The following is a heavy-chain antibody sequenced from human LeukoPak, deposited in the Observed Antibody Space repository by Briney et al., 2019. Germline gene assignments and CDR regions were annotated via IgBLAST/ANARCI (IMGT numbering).Heavy chain of an antibody. CDR3: KTAYDILTGYADY. CDR2: SSSSGSTT. CDR1: GFTFISYE. D-gene: IGHD3-9*01. Sequence: GWSLRLSCAAPGFTFISYEMNLIRQAPGKGLKWYSYSSSSGSTTYYADSVKGRFTISRDNAKNSLYLQMNSLRAEDTFFFKQKTAYDILTGYADYWGQGTLVTVSS. V-gene: IGHV3-48*03. J-gene: IGHJ4*02.